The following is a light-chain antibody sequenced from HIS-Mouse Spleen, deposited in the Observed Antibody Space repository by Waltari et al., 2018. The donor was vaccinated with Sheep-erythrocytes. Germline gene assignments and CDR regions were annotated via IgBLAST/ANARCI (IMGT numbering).Light chain of an antibody. CDR3: CSYAGSSTPWV. J-gene: IGLJ3*02. V-gene: IGLV2-11*01. CDR1: SSDAGGYNY. CDR2: DVS. Sequence: QSALTQPRSVSGSPGQSVTISCTGTSSDAGGYNYVSWYQQHPGKAPKLMIYDVSKRPSGVPDRFSGSKSGNTASLTISGLQAEDEADYYCCSYAGSSTPWVFGGGTKLTVL.